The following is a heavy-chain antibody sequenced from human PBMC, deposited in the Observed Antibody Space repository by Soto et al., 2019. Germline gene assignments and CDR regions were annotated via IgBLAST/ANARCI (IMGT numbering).Heavy chain of an antibody. V-gene: IGHV4-31*03. CDR1: GGSISSGGYY. Sequence: QVQLQESGPGLVKPSQTLSLTCTVSGGSISSGGYYWSWIRQHPGKGLEWIGYIYYSGSTYYNPSLKSRVTISVDTSKNQCSLKLSSVTAADTAVYYCARGRGLYGSGGYYYYGMDVWGQGTTVTVSS. CDR2: IYYSGST. D-gene: IGHD3-10*01. J-gene: IGHJ6*02. CDR3: ARGRGLYGSGGYYYYGMDV.